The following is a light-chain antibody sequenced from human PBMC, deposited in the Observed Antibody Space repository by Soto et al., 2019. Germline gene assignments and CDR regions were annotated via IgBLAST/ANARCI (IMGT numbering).Light chain of an antibody. CDR2: WAS. J-gene: IGKJ5*01. Sequence: DIVMTQSPDSLAVSLGERATINCKSSQTVLRSSNNKNHLAWYQQKPEQPPKMLISWASTRESGVPDRFSGSGSGTDFTLTISSLQAEDVAVYYCQQCYHVPVTFGQGKRLEMK. V-gene: IGKV4-1*01. CDR1: QTVLRSSNNKNH. CDR3: QQCYHVPVT.